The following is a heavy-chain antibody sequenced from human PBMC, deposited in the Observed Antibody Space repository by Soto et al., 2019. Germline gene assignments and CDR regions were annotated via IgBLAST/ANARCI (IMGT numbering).Heavy chain of an antibody. J-gene: IGHJ4*02. Sequence: ASVKVSCKASGYTFTSYGITWVRQAPGQGLEWMGWISAYNANTYYAQKFQGRVTMTTDTSTTTVYMELRSLRSDDTAVYYCARDQNPVTVAVIMPSGYWGKETLVTVSS. D-gene: IGHD3-22*01. V-gene: IGHV1-18*01. CDR1: GYTFTSYG. CDR2: ISAYNANT. CDR3: ARDQNPVTVAVIMPSGY.